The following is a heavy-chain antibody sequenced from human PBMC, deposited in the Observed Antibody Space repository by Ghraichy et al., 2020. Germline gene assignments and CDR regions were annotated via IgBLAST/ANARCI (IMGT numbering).Heavy chain of an antibody. CDR2: INHSGST. CDR1: GGSFSGYY. V-gene: IGHV4-34*01. D-gene: IGHD3-10*01. CDR3: ARSNVLLWFGEPQGPLFQH. J-gene: IGHJ1*01. Sequence: GSLRLSCAVYGGSFSGYYWSWIRQPPGKGLEWIGEINHSGSTNYNPSLKSRVTISVDTSKNQFSLKLSSVTAADTAVYYCARSNVLLWFGEPQGPLFQHWGQGTLVTVSS.